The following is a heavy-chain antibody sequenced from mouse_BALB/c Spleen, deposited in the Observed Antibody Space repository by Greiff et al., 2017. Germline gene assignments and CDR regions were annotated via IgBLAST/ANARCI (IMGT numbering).Heavy chain of an antibody. Sequence: VQLQQPGAELVKPGASVKLSCKASGYTFTSYWMHWVKQRPGQGLEWIGEINPSNGRTNYNEKFKSKATLTVDKSSSTAYMQLSSLTSEDSAVYYCERTDYYGSSPLDYWGQGTTLTVSS. CDR2: INPSNGRT. V-gene: IGHV1S81*02. J-gene: IGHJ2*01. CDR3: ERTDYYGSSPLDY. CDR1: GYTFTSYW. D-gene: IGHD1-1*01.